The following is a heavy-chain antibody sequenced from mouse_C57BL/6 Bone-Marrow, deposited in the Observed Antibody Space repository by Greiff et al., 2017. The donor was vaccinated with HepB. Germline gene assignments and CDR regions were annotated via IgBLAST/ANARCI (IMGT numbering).Heavy chain of an antibody. J-gene: IGHJ3*01. Sequence: VQLQQSVAELVRPGASVKLSCTASGFNFKNTYMHWVKQRPEQGLEWIGRIDPANGNTKYAPKFQGKATITADTSSNTAYLQLSSLTSEDTAIYYCARWVIPNYYGSSYLAWFAYWGQGTLVTVSA. CDR2: IDPANGNT. CDR1: GFNFKNTY. CDR3: ARWVIPNYYGSSYLAWFAY. D-gene: IGHD1-1*01. V-gene: IGHV14-3*01.